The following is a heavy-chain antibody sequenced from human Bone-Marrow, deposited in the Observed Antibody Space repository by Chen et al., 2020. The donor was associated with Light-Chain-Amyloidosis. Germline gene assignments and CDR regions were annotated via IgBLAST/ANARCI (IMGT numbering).Heavy chain of an antibody. J-gene: IGHJ6*03. Sequence: QVNLVESGGGVVQPGGSLRLSCEVSGFTFSSYGMHWVRQVPGKGLESVASIRFDEGNRKYVDSVKGRFTISRDNSENTLFLQMNSLRAEDTAVYYCAKDKGLYAAEHSYYMDVWGNGTTVIVSS. V-gene: IGHV3-30*02. CDR3: AKDKGLYAAEHSYYMDV. CDR2: IRFDEGNR. D-gene: IGHD4-17*01. CDR1: GFTFSSYG.